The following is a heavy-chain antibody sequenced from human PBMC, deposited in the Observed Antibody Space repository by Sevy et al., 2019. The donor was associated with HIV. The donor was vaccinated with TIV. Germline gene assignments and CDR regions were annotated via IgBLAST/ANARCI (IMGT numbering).Heavy chain of an antibody. D-gene: IGHD3-22*01. CDR3: ARYYYDSSGYYSYYYYMDV. V-gene: IGHV1-18*04. Sequence: ASVKVSCKASGYTFTSYGISWVRQAPGQGLEWMGWISAYNGNTNYAQKLQGRVTKTTDTSTSTAYMELRSLRSDDTAVYYCARYYYDSSGYYSYYYYMDVWGKGTTVTVSS. CDR1: GYTFTSYG. J-gene: IGHJ6*03. CDR2: ISAYNGNT.